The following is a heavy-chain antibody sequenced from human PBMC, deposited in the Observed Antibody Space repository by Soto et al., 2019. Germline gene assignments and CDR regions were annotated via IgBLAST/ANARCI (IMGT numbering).Heavy chain of an antibody. CDR2: IKQDGSEK. CDR1: GFTFSSYW. CDR3: AREEVTASYYYSYMDV. Sequence: EVQLVESGGGLVQPGGSLRLSCAASGFTFSSYWMSWVRQAPGKGLEWVANIKQDGSEKYYVDSVKGRFTISRDNAKNSLYLQMNSLRAEDTAVYYCAREEVTASYYYSYMDVWGKGTTVTVSS. V-gene: IGHV3-7*01. D-gene: IGHD5-18*01. J-gene: IGHJ6*03.